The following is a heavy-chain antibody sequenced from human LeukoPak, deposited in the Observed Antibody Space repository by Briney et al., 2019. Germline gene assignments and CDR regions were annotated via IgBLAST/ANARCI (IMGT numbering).Heavy chain of an antibody. V-gene: IGHV1-18*01. CDR3: ARDQNYYYGSGTYYNWFDS. J-gene: IGHJ5*01. CDR2: ISVYNGNT. D-gene: IGHD3-10*01. Sequence: ASVKVSCKATGYIFTTYGISWVRQAPGQGLEWMGWISVYNGNTNYAQRLQGRVTMTTDTSTSTAYMELRSLRSDDTAVYYCARDQNYYYGSGTYYNWFDSWGQGTLVTVSS. CDR1: GYIFTTYG.